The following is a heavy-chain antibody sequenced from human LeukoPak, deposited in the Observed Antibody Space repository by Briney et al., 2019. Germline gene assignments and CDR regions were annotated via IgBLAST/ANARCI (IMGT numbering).Heavy chain of an antibody. Sequence: GGSLRLSCAASGFTFRSFWMTWVRQAPGKGLAWVASIKQDGNDQYYVDSVKARFTISRDNANISVYLQMNRLRDEDTAVYYCARGRRTVVRGGAMDYWGQGTLVTVSS. CDR3: ARGRRTVVRGGAMDY. CDR1: GFTFRSFW. J-gene: IGHJ4*02. V-gene: IGHV3-7*01. D-gene: IGHD3-10*01. CDR2: IKQDGNDQ.